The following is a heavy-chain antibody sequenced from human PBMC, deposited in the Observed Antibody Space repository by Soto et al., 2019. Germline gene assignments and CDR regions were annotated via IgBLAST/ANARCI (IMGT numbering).Heavy chain of an antibody. V-gene: IGHV4-59*08. CDR2: IYYSGST. J-gene: IGHJ6*02. Sequence: SETLSLSCTASGFTFGDNAMSWIRQPPGKGLEWIGYIYYSGSTNYNPSLKSRVTISVDTSKNQFSLKLSSVTAADTAVYYCAIYPPVTMVRGVMGPGMDVWGQGTTVTVSS. D-gene: IGHD3-10*01. CDR3: AIYPPVTMVRGVMGPGMDV. CDR1: GFTFGDNA.